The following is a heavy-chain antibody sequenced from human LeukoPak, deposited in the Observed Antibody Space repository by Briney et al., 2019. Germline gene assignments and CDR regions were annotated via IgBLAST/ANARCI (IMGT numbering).Heavy chain of an antibody. V-gene: IGHV3-23*01. CDR2: TVSRGTT. Sequence: QAGGSLRLSCAASGFTFTSYSMNWVRQAPGKGLEWVSSTVSRGTTQYADSVKGRFTVSRDTSKNTLYLQMNSLRADDTAVYYCAKCSTSAYTTGWCNWIDPWGQGTLVTVSS. J-gene: IGHJ5*02. D-gene: IGHD6-19*01. CDR1: GFTFTSYS. CDR3: AKCSTSAYTTGWCNWIDP.